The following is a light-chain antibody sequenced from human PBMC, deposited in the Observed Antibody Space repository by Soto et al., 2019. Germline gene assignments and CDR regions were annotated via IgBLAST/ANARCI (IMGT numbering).Light chain of an antibody. V-gene: IGKV3-20*01. CDR1: QSLSINS. CDR2: GAS. CDR3: KQYDGSPLT. J-gene: IGKJ3*01. Sequence: EIVLTQSPGTLSLSPGERATLSCRASQSLSINSLAWYQQKPGQSPRLLVYGASTRDTGIPARFRGSGSGTDFALTISSLEPEDFAMYSCKQYDGSPLTFGHGTKVDIQ.